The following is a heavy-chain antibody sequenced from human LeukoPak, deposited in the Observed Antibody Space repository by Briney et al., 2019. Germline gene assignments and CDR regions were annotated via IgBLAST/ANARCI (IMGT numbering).Heavy chain of an antibody. D-gene: IGHD2-2*01. Sequence: ASVSVSCKVSGYSFTSYDINWVRHAAARGIGWVGWMHPIGGHTSYAQKFQGRVTITRNTSISTAYMELSSLRSEDTAVYYCARTFRGYCSSTSCYENWFDSWGQGTLVTVCS. V-gene: IGHV1-8*03. J-gene: IGHJ5*01. CDR3: ARTFRGYCSSTSCYENWFDS. CDR1: GYSFTSYD. CDR2: MHPIGGHT.